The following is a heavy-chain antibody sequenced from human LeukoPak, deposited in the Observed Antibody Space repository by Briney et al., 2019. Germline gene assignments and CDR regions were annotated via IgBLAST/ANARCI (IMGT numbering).Heavy chain of an antibody. J-gene: IGHJ5*02. Sequence: PSETLSLTCTVSGGSISSGDYYWSWIRQPPGKGLEWIGYIYQSGTTYYNPSLKSRVTISGDRSKNQFSLKLSSVTAADTAVYYCASNYESGWFDPWGQGTLVTVSS. CDR2: IYQSGTT. CDR3: ASNYESGWFDP. D-gene: IGHD3-3*01. V-gene: IGHV4-30-2*01. CDR1: GGSISSGDYY.